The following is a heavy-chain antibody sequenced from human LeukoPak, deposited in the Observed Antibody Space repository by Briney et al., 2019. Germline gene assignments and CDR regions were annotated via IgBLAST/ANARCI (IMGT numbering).Heavy chain of an antibody. V-gene: IGHV3-15*01. J-gene: IGHJ4*02. Sequence: GGSLRLSCAASGFTFSNAWMSWVRQAPGKGLEWVSRIKSKTDGGTTDYAAPVKGRFTISRDDSKNTLYLQMNSLKTEDTAVYYCTTEGFYYWGQGTLVTVSS. CDR2: IKSKTDGGTT. CDR3: TTEGFYY. CDR1: GFTFSNAW.